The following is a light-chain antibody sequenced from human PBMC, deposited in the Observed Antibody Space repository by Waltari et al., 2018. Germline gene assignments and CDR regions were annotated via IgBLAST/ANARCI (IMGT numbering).Light chain of an antibody. Sequence: QSVLFQPPSASGTPGQRVTISCSGSSSNIGSNFVFWYQQFPERAPKLVIYSNNQGPSGVPDRLSGSKSGPSASLTFVVLRSEDEAYYYCASWDDSLSGRIFGGGTKLTVL. CDR1: SSNIGSNF. V-gene: IGLV1-47*01. CDR2: SNN. CDR3: ASWDDSLSGRI. J-gene: IGLJ2*01.